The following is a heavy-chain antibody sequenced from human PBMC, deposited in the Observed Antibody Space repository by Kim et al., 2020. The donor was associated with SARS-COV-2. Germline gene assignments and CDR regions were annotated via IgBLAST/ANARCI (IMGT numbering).Heavy chain of an antibody. V-gene: IGHV3-49*04. CDR2: IRRIAHGGAT. Sequence: GGSLRLSCRTSGFMLGDYAISWVRQAPGKGLEWLGFIRRIAHGGATEYAPSVKGRFTISRDDSRSVAYLQMSSLQIEDTAVYYCTRSSAIDFDSWGQGTLVTVST. CDR3: TRSSAIDFDS. J-gene: IGHJ4*02. CDR1: GFMLGDYA.